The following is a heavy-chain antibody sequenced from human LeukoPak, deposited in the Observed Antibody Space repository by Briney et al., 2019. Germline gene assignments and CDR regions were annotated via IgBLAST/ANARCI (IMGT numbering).Heavy chain of an antibody. D-gene: IGHD3-22*01. J-gene: IGHJ4*02. V-gene: IGHV3-33*01. CDR3: ARDYYYDSSGYWDYYFDY. CDR2: IWYDGSNK. Sequence: GRSLRLSCAASGFTFSRFGMHWVRQAPGKGLERVAVIWYDGSNKYYADSVKGRFTISRDNSKNTLYLEMNSLRAEDTAVYYCARDYYYDSSGYWDYYFDYWGQGTLVSVSS. CDR1: GFTFSRFG.